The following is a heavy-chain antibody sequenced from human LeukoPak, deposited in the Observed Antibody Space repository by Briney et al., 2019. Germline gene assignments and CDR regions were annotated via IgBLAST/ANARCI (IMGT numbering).Heavy chain of an antibody. CDR2: ISYDETNK. D-gene: IGHD6-6*01. CDR1: GFTFSSYV. J-gene: IGHJ4*02. Sequence: PGRSLRLSCAASGFTFSSYVMHWVRQAPGKGLEWVALISYDETNKYYADSVKGRFTISRDNSKNTLYLQMNSLRAEDTAVYYCAVRGRGTHSSSSSPFDYWGQGTLVTVSS. CDR3: AVRGRGTHSSSSSPFDY. V-gene: IGHV3-30*03.